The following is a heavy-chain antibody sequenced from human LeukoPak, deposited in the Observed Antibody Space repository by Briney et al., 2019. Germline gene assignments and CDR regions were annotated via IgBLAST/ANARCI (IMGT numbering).Heavy chain of an antibody. Sequence: GGSLRLSCAASGFTFSSYAMSWVRQAPGKGLEWVSAISGSGGSTYYADSVKGRFTISRDNSKNTLYLQMNSLRSEDTAVYYCARVSGSYYTYWGQGTLVTVSS. D-gene: IGHD1-26*01. J-gene: IGHJ4*02. CDR2: ISGSGGST. CDR1: GFTFSSYA. CDR3: ARVSGSYYTY. V-gene: IGHV3-23*01.